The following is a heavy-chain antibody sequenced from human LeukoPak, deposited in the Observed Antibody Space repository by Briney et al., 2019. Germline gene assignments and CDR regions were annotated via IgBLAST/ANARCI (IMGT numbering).Heavy chain of an antibody. D-gene: IGHD5/OR15-5a*01. CDR2: IHYTGST. CDR1: GGSISGYF. V-gene: IGHV4-59*12. J-gene: IGHJ5*02. CDR3: AREPRVSGWFDP. Sequence: SETLSLTCTVSGGSISGYFWSWIRPPQRKGLEWIGYIHYTGSTKYNPALESRGTISLDTSKNQFSLERSSVTAADTAAYFCAREPRVSGWFDPWGEGTLVAVSS.